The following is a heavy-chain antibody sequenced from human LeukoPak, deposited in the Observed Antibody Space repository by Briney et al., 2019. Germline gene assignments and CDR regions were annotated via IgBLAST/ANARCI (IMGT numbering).Heavy chain of an antibody. J-gene: IGHJ4*02. CDR3: GILPPGY. V-gene: IGHV3-74*01. CDR1: TSTGLVW. Sequence: GSLRLSCAASTSTGLVWMDWVRKAPGKGLVWVARIKSDGTSANYADSVRGRFTIFRDDAKNTLYLLMNSLGDEDTAVYYCGILPPGYWGQGTQVTVS. CDR2: IKSDGTSA. D-gene: IGHD2-8*02.